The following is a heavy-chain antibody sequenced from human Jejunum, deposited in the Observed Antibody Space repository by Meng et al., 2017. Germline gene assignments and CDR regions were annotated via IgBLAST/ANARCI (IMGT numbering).Heavy chain of an antibody. CDR1: GFTFGDYS. CDR3: ARDGARFLDCPLNWDGGNWFDP. CDR2: ISFHGTIE. D-gene: IGHD3-3*01. Sequence: GESLKISCAASGFTFGDYSMHWVRQAPGKGLEWVAVISFHGTIEHVADSLKGRFTISRDNSKNTMYLQMNNVREDDTAVYYCARDGARFLDCPLNWDGGNWFDPWGQGTQVTVSS. V-gene: IGHV3-30*01. J-gene: IGHJ5*02.